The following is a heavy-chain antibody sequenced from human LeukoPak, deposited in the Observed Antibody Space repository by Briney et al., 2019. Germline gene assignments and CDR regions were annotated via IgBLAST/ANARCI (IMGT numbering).Heavy chain of an antibody. CDR1: GGTFSSYA. Sequence: SVKVSCKASGGTFSSYAISWVRQAPGQGLEWMGRIIPILGIANYAQKFQGRVTITADKSTSTAYMELSSLRSEDTAVYYCAKEAADTYGMDVWGQGTTVTVSS. V-gene: IGHV1-69*04. J-gene: IGHJ6*02. CDR3: AKEAADTYGMDV. D-gene: IGHD5-18*01. CDR2: IIPILGIA.